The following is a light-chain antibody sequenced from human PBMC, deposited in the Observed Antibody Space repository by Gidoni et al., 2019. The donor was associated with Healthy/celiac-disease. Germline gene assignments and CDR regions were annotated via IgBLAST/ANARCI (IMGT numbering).Light chain of an antibody. CDR1: SSNIGAGYY. Sequence: QSVLTQPPSVSGAPGQRVTISCTGSSSNIGAGYYVHWYQQLPGTAPKLLIYGNSNRPSGVPDRFSGSKSGTSSSLAITGLHAEDEADYYCQSYDSSLSGWVFGGGTKLTVL. V-gene: IGLV1-40*01. CDR2: GNS. J-gene: IGLJ3*02. CDR3: QSYDSSLSGWV.